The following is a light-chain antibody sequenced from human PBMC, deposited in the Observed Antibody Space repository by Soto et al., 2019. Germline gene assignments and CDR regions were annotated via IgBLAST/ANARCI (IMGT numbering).Light chain of an antibody. CDR2: DAS. J-gene: IGKJ3*01. CDR3: QQWIT. Sequence: TSSQSASKGDSGIFTCRASQSISSWLAWYQQKPGKAPKLLIYDASSLESGVPSRFSGSGSGTEFTLPISSLQLDDFATYYCQQWITFGPGSIVDV. V-gene: IGKV1-5*01. CDR1: QSISSW.